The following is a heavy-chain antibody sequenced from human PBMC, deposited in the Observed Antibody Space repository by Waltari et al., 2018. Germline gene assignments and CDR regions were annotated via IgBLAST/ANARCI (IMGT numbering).Heavy chain of an antibody. J-gene: IGHJ6*02. CDR2: IHDSGDT. V-gene: IGHV4-59*01. CDR3: ARVHGSESPLAWGTDV. D-gene: IGHD2-21*01. Sequence: QVQLQESGPGLVKPSETLSFRCPVPGASLTPYYWSWIRRPPGKGLEYIGYIHDSGDTNYSPSLRSRVSMSLDTSKNQFSLKISSVTAADSAVYYCARVHGSESPLAWGTDVWGQGTAVTVSS. CDR1: GASLTPYY.